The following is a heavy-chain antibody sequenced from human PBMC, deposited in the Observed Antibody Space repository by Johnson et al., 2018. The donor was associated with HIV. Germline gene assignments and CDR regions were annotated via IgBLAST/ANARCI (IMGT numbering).Heavy chain of an antibody. CDR1: GFTFSSYG. J-gene: IGHJ3*02. CDR2: IWYDGITK. V-gene: IGHV3-33*06. Sequence: QVQPVESGGGVVQPGRSLRLSCAASGFTFSSYGMHWVRQAPGKGLEWVAVIWYDGITKYYSDSVKGRFTISRDLSKNTLFLQMNSLRADDTAVYYCAKVAVATAAGGVGLNIWGPGTMVTVSS. D-gene: IGHD6-13*01. CDR3: AKVAVATAAGGVGLNI.